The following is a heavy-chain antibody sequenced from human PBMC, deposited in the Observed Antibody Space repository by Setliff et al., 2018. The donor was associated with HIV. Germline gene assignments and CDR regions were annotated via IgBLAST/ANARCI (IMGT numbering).Heavy chain of an antibody. CDR3: AGHFYYSGSGIWAGLDS. CDR2: IYTSGNT. D-gene: IGHD3-10*01. J-gene: IGHJ4*02. V-gene: IGHV4-4*07. CDR1: DGSISNYY. Sequence: SETLSLTCTVSDGSISNYYWNWIRQPAGKGLEWIGRIYTSGNTNYNPSLKSRVTMSVDTSKKQFSLKLTSVTAADTAVYYCAGHFYYSGSGIWAGLDSWGQGTLVTVSS.